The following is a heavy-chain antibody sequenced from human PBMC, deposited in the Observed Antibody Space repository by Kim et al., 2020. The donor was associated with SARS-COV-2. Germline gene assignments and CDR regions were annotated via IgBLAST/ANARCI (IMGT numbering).Heavy chain of an antibody. Sequence: YYADSVKGRFTISRDNSKSTLYLQMNSLRAEDTAVYYCAKGGQWEPYPGYWGQGTLVTVSS. V-gene: IGHV3-23*01. CDR3: AKGGQWEPYPGY. J-gene: IGHJ4*02. D-gene: IGHD1-26*01.